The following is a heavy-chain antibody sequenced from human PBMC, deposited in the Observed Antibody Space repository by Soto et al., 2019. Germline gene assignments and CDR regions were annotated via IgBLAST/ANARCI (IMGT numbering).Heavy chain of an antibody. J-gene: IGHJ4*02. V-gene: IGHV6-1*01. CDR3: AREPYCTNGVCAYYFDY. CDR1: GDSVSSNSAA. CDR2: TYYRSKWYT. D-gene: IGHD2-8*01. Sequence: PSQTLSLTCAISGDSVSSNSAAWNWIRQSPSGGLEWLGRTYYRSKWYTDYAVSVKSRITINPDTSKNQFSLQLNSVTPEDTAVYYCAREPYCTNGVCAYYFDYWGQGTLVTVSS.